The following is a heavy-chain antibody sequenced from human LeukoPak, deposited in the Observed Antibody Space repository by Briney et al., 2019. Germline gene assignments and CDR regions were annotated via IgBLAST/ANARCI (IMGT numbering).Heavy chain of an antibody. CDR1: GFTVSSNY. Sequence: GGSLRLSCAASGFTVSSNYMSWVRQAPGKGLEWVSVIYSGGSTYYADSVKGRFIISRDNSKNTLYLQMNSLRAEDTAVYYCARETYYDSAGHYYYMDVWGKGTTVTVSS. D-gene: IGHD3-22*01. CDR2: IYSGGST. V-gene: IGHV3-66*02. CDR3: ARETYYDSAGHYYYMDV. J-gene: IGHJ6*03.